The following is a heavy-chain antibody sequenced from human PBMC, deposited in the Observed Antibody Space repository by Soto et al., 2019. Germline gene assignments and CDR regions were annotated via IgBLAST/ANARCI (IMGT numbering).Heavy chain of an antibody. J-gene: IGHJ4*02. V-gene: IGHV3-30*18. CDR2: MSYDGSNE. CDR3: AKDYGSGWYCFDS. D-gene: IGHD6-19*01. CDR1: GFTFSSYG. Sequence: QVQLVESGGGVVQPGRSLRLSCAASGFTFSSYGMHWVRQAPGKGLEWVAVMSYDGSNEYYADSVKGRFTISRHNSKNTLYLQMNSLRAEDTAVYYCAKDYGSGWYCFDSWGQGTLVTVSS.